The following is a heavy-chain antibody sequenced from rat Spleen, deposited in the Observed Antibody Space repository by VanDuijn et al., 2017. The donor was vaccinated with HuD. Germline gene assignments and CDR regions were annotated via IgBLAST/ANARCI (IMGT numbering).Heavy chain of an antibody. CDR2: IIYDGTRT. CDR3: TRADHIMGIGDA. CDR1: GFTFSDYN. Sequence: EVQLVESGGGLVQPGRSLKLSCAASGFTFSDYNMAWVRQAPKKGLEWVATIIYDGTRTHHRDSVKGRFTISRDNAKSTLYLQMDSLRSEDTATYYCTRADHIMGIGDAWGQGVMVTVSS. J-gene: IGHJ2*01. V-gene: IGHV5S10*01. D-gene: IGHD1-9*01.